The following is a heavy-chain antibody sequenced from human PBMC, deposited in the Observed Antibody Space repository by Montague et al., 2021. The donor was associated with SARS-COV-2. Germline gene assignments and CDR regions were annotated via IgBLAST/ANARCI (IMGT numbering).Heavy chain of an antibody. J-gene: IGHJ6*02. D-gene: IGHD6-13*01. CDR3: ASVGRQQLVRLSGMDV. V-gene: IGHV3-30-3*01. Sequence: SLSLSCSASGFTFSRYAMHWVRQAPGKGLEWVAVISYDGSNKYYADSVKGRFTISRDNSKNTLYLQLNSLRAEDTAVYYCASVGRQQLVRLSGMDVWGQGTTVNVSS. CDR2: ISYDGSNK. CDR1: GFTFSRYA.